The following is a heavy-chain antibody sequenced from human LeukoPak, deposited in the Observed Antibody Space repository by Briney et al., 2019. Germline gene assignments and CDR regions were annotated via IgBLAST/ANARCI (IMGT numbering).Heavy chain of an antibody. D-gene: IGHD3-3*01. CDR2: INHSGST. Sequence: PETLSLTCAVYGGSFSGYYWSWIRQPPGKGLEWIGEINHSGSTNYNPSLKSRVTISVDTSKNQFSLKLSSVTAADTAVYYCARDAKNYDFWSGHSYYFDYWGQGTLVTVSS. CDR1: GGSFSGYY. V-gene: IGHV4-34*01. CDR3: ARDAKNYDFWSGHSYYFDY. J-gene: IGHJ4*02.